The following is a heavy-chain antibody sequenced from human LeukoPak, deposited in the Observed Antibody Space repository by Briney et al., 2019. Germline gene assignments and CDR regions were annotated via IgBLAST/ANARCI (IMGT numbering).Heavy chain of an antibody. CDR3: ASTDWDSGSSYYFEY. CDR1: GFTFSDYY. V-gene: IGHV3-11*04. D-gene: IGHD6-6*01. J-gene: IGHJ4*02. Sequence: GGSLRLSCAASGFTFSDYYMSWIRQAPGEGLEWVSYISGSGRTIYYADSVKGRFTISRDNAKNSLYLQMNSLRDEDTAVYYCASTDWDSGSSYYFEYWGQGTLVTVSS. CDR2: ISGSGRTI.